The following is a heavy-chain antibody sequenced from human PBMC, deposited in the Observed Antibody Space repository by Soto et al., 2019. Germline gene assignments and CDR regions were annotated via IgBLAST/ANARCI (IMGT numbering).Heavy chain of an antibody. V-gene: IGHV1-18*01. D-gene: IGHD2-15*01. Sequence: ASVKVSCKASGYTFTSYHITWVRQAPGQGLEWMGWISAYNGNTNYAQKLQGRVTMTTDTSTSTAYMELRSLRSDDTAVYYCARHPSGVYAHFDSWGRRTLVTVSS. CDR3: ARHPSGVYAHFDS. CDR1: GYTFTSYH. J-gene: IGHJ4*02. CDR2: ISAYNGNT.